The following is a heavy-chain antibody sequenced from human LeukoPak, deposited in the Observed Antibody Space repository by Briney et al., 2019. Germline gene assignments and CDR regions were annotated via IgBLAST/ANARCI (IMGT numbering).Heavy chain of an antibody. V-gene: IGHV4-34*01. CDR1: GGSFSGYY. Sequence: PSETLSLTCAVYGGSFSGYYWSWIRQPPGKGLEWIGEINHSGSTNYNPSLKSRVTISVDTSKNQLPLKLSSVTAADTAVYYCARAAKITMVRGVIFRFDYWGQGTLVTVSS. J-gene: IGHJ4*02. CDR3: ARAAKITMVRGVIFRFDY. CDR2: INHSGST. D-gene: IGHD3-10*01.